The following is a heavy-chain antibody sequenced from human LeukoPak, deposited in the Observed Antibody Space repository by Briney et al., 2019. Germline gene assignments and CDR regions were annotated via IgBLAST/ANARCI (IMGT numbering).Heavy chain of an antibody. V-gene: IGHV3-7*01. Sequence: GGSLRLSCVASEFTFSSYWMSWVRQAPGRGLEWVANIKQDGREIYYVDSVKGRFTISRDSAKKSLYLQMNSLRAEDTAVYYCARSYSRFDYWGQGTLDTVSS. CDR1: EFTFSSYW. CDR2: IKQDGREI. CDR3: ARSYSRFDY. J-gene: IGHJ4*02. D-gene: IGHD6-13*01.